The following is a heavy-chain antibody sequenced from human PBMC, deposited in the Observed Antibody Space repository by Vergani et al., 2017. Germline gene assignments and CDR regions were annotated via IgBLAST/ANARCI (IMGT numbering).Heavy chain of an antibody. J-gene: IGHJ6*03. V-gene: IGHV3-23*01. D-gene: IGHD2-2*01. CDR3: ASGGCSSTSCPIYYYYYMDV. CDR1: GFTFSSYA. CDR2: ISGRGGST. Sequence: EVQLLESGGGLVQPGGSLRLSCAASGFTFSSYAMSWVRQAPGKGLEWVSAISGRGGSTYYADSVKGRFTISRDNSKNTLYLQMNSLRAEDTAVYYCASGGCSSTSCPIYYYYYMDVWGKGTTVTVSS.